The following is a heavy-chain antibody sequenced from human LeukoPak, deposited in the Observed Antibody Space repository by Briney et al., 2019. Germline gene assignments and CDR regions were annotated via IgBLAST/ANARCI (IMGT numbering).Heavy chain of an antibody. J-gene: IGHJ3*02. CDR1: GYRFTCYW. V-gene: IGHV5-10-1*01. CDR2: IDPSDSYT. D-gene: IGHD3-3*01. Sequence: GESLKISCQGSGYRFTCYWISWVRQMPGEGLEWMGRIDPSDSYTSYSPSFQGHVTISADKSISTAHLQWSSLKPSHTAMCYCARSSSRYDTTRTAFDIWGQGTMVTVSS. CDR3: ARSSSRYDTTRTAFDI.